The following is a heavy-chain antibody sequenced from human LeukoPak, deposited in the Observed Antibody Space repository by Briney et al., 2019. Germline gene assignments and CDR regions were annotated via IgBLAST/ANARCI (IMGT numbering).Heavy chain of an antibody. J-gene: IGHJ4*02. Sequence: GRSLRLSCAASGFTFDDYAMHWVRQAPGKGLEWVSGISWNSGSIGYADSVKGRFTISRDNSKNTLYLQMNSLRAEDTAVYYCAKDPPNSYSSSPDYWGQGTLVTVSS. CDR1: GFTFDDYA. V-gene: IGHV3-9*01. CDR2: ISWNSGSI. CDR3: AKDPPNSYSSSPDY. D-gene: IGHD6-6*01.